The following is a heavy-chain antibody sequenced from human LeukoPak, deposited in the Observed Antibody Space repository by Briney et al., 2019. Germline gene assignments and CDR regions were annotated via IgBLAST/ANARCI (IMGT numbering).Heavy chain of an antibody. CDR1: GGSISSRSHS. J-gene: IGHJ4*02. Sequence: PSETLSLTCTVSGGSISSRSHSWGWIRQPPGKGLEWIGTVSYGGSTHSSPSLKSRVTLAVDTSRNQFSLKLTSVTAADTAVYYCGRHSGLGVVSPYSDYWGQGTLVTVSS. CDR3: GRHSGLGVVSPYSDY. CDR2: VSYGGST. V-gene: IGHV4-39*01. D-gene: IGHD2-21*01.